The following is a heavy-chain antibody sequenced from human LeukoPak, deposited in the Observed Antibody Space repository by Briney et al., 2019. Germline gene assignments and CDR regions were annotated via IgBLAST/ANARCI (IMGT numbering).Heavy chain of an antibody. CDR3: ARLHYYGSGRRGAWFDP. CDR1: GYSFTNFW. Sequence: GESLKISCEAFGYSFTNFWIGWVRQMPGKGLEWMGIIYPGDSETRYSPSFQGQVTISADKSIRTAYLQWSSLKASDTAMYYCARLHYYGSGRRGAWFDPWGQGTLVTVSS. D-gene: IGHD3-10*01. J-gene: IGHJ5*02. V-gene: IGHV5-51*01. CDR2: IYPGDSET.